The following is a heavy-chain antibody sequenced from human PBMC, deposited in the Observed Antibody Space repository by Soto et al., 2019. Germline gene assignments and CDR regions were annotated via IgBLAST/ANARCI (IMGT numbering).Heavy chain of an antibody. CDR2: INPNSGGT. D-gene: IGHD1-26*01. V-gene: IGHV1-2*02. CDR3: ASSVGVGATTSAFDI. Sequence: QVQLVQSGAEVKKPGASVKVSCKASGYTFTGYYMHWVRQAPGQGLEWMGWINPNSGGTNYAQKFQGRVTMTRDTSISTAYMELSRLRSDDTAVYYCASSVGVGATTSAFDIWGQGTMVTVSS. J-gene: IGHJ3*02. CDR1: GYTFTGYY.